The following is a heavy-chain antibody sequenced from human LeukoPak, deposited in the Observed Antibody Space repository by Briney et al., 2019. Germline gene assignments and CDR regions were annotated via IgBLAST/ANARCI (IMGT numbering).Heavy chain of an antibody. D-gene: IGHD3-9*01. CDR2: ISAYNGNT. V-gene: IGHV1-18*01. CDR3: AREQSDILTGSRGAFDI. J-gene: IGHJ3*02. Sequence: GASVKVSCMASGYTFTSYGISLVRQAPGQGLEWMGWISAYNGNTNYAQKLQGRVTMTTDTSTSTAYMELRSLRSDDTAVYYCAREQSDILTGSRGAFDIWGQGTMVTVSS. CDR1: GYTFTSYG.